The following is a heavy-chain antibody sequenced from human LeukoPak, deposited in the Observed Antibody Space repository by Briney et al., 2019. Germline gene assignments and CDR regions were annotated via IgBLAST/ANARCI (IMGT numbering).Heavy chain of an antibody. CDR2: IKQDGSEK. D-gene: IGHD6-13*01. CDR3: ARDAVAGLEY. V-gene: IGHV3-7*04. CDR1: GLSFSSDW. J-gene: IGHJ4*02. Sequence: GGCLRLACAPAGLSFSSDWMSWVRQAPGEGLGRVANIKQDGSEKYYGDSVKGRFTISRDNARNSLYLRRASLRPEDTPMNYWARDAVAGLEYWGQGTLVTVSS.